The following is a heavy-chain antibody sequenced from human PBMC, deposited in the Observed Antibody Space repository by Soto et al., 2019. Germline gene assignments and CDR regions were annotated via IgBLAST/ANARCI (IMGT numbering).Heavy chain of an antibody. CDR3: ARTTAAIHLNY. CDR2: IKHDGSET. J-gene: IGHJ4*02. CDR1: GFTFSNYW. Sequence: GGSLRLSCEASGFTFSNYWMAWVRQTPGGGLEWVANIKHDGSETYFLGSVNGRFTISRDNTKNSVFLQMGSLTVEDTAVYYCARTTAAIHLNYWSQGTQVTVSS. D-gene: IGHD2-21*02. V-gene: IGHV3-7*01.